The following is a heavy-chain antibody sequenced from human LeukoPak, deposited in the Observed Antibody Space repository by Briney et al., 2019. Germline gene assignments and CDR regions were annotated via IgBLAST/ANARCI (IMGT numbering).Heavy chain of an antibody. CDR3: ARQSDYYGSGSYNY. CDR2: IYSSGST. Sequence: NSSETLSLTCTVSGGSISRGSYYWSWIRQPAGKGLEWIGRIYSSGSTNYNPSLKSRVTIPVDTFKNQFSLKLGSVTAADTAVYYCARQSDYYGSGSYNYWGQGTLVTVSS. D-gene: IGHD3-10*01. CDR1: GGSISRGSYY. J-gene: IGHJ4*02. V-gene: IGHV4-61*02.